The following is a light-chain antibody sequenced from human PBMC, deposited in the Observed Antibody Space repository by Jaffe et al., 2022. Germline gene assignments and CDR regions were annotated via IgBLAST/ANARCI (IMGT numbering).Light chain of an antibody. Sequence: SFELTQDPAVSVALGQTVRITCQGDLLRSFYATWYQQKPGQAPILVFYGRDKRPSGIPDRFSGSSSGSIASLTITGAQAEDEADYYCNSRDSSAHHVVFGGGTKLTVL. J-gene: IGLJ3*02. CDR3: NSRDSSAHHVV. CDR1: LLRSFY. V-gene: IGLV3-19*01. CDR2: GRD.